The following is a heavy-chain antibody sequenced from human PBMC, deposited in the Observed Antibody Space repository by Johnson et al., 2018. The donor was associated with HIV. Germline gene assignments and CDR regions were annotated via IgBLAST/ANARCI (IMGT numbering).Heavy chain of an antibody. CDR1: GFTFSSYA. D-gene: IGHD3-22*01. Sequence: QVQLVESGGGVVQPGRSLRLSCAASGFTFSSYAMHWVRQAPGKGLEWITVISYDGSNKYYADSVKGRFIISRDNSKNTLYLQMNSLRAEDTAVYYCARPSLWDSSDYLGGDGFDFWGQGTMVTVSS. V-gene: IGHV3-30*04. J-gene: IGHJ3*01. CDR3: ARPSLWDSSDYLGGDGFDF. CDR2: ISYDGSNK.